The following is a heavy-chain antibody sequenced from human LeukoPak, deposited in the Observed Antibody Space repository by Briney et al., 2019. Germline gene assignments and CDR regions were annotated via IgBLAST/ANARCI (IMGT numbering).Heavy chain of an antibody. CDR2: ISAYNGNT. CDR1: GGTFSSYA. V-gene: IGHV1-18*01. Sequence: ASVKVSCKASGGTFSSYAISWVRQAPGQGLEWMGWISAYNGNTNYAQKLQGRVTMTTDTSTSTAYMELRSLRSDDTAVYYCARREARDDVLLWFGEPFYYGMDVWGQGTTVTVSS. J-gene: IGHJ6*02. D-gene: IGHD3-10*01. CDR3: ARREARDDVLLWFGEPFYYGMDV.